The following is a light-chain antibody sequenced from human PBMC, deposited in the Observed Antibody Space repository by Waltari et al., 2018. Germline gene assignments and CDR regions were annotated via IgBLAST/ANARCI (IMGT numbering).Light chain of an antibody. Sequence: DIQMTQSPSSLSASVGDRVTISCRASQTINSYLNCYQQKPGKAPLSLFYSASNLQSGVPSRFCGSGSGTDFTLTISDLPPDEFATYYGQHSYRAPATFGQGTTLEL. CDR1: QTINSY. J-gene: IGKJ2*01. V-gene: IGKV1-39*01. CDR2: SAS. CDR3: QHSYRAPAT.